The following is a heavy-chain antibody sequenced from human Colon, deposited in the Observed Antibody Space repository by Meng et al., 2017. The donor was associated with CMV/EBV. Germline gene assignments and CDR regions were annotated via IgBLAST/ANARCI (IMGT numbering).Heavy chain of an antibody. D-gene: IGHD5-18*01. J-gene: IGHJ4*02. CDR3: ARTGYNYATGFDE. CDR1: GDTFNSDS. CDR2: IDPSGGAT. V-gene: IGHV1-46*02. Sequence: ASVKVSCKASGDTFNSDSMHWVRQAPGQGLQWMGIIDPSGGATTYAQKFQGRVTMTRDWSTSTVYMELSSLTSEDTAIYYCARTGYNYATGFDEWGQGTLVTVSS.